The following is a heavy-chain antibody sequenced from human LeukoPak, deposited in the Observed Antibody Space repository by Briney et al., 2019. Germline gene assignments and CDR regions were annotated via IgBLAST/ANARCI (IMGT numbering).Heavy chain of an antibody. D-gene: IGHD6-19*01. V-gene: IGHV3-21*01. CDR2: ISSSSSYI. CDR1: GFTFSSYS. J-gene: IGHJ4*02. Sequence: GGSLRLSCAVSGFTFSSYSMNWVRQAPGKGLEWVSSISSSSSYIYYADSVKGRFTISRDNAKNSLYLQMNSLRAEDTAVYYCARDLLRIAVAGDFDYWGQGTLVTVSS. CDR3: ARDLLRIAVAGDFDY.